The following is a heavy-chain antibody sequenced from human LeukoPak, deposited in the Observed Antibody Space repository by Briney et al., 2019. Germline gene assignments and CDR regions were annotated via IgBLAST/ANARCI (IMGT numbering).Heavy chain of an antibody. J-gene: IGHJ5*02. V-gene: IGHV1-3*01. D-gene: IGHD3-9*01. CDR2: INADSGDT. CDR1: GYTFTTYA. Sequence: ASVTVSCTASGYTFTTYAMHWVRQAPGQRLEWMGWINADSGDTKYSQRFQGRVTISRDTSAYTAYMELRSLISEDTAVYYCARAPYDFLTGYSLNWFDPWGQGTLVTVSS. CDR3: ARAPYDFLTGYSLNWFDP.